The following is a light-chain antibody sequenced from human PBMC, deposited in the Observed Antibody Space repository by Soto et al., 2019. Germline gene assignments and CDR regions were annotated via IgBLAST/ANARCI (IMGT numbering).Light chain of an antibody. J-gene: IGKJ2*01. CDR3: QQSRT. CDR1: QSIRNN. Sequence: EIVLTQSPATLSVSPGERATLSCRASQSIRNNLIWYQQKPGNAPRLLIYRASTRATGIPARFSGSGSGTEFTLTISSLQSEDVAVYYCQQSRTFAQGTKVDIK. V-gene: IGKV3-15*01. CDR2: RAS.